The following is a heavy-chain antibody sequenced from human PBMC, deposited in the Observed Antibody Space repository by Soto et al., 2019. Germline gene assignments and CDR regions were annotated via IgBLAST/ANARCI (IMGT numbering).Heavy chain of an antibody. Sequence: GGSLRLSCAASGFTVSGNYMSWVRQAPGKGLEWVSVIFSDDSTYYADSVKGRFTISRDNSKNTLHLQVNSLRVEDTAVYYCARVYNWGQGTQVTVSS. D-gene: IGHD1-20*01. J-gene: IGHJ4*02. CDR2: IFSDDST. V-gene: IGHV3-66*01. CDR3: ARVYN. CDR1: GFTVSGNY.